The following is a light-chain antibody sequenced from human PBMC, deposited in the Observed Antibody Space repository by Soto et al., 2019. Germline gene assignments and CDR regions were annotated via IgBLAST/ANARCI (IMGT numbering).Light chain of an antibody. CDR2: DES. Sequence: VLTQSPGILSLSPGDRASLSCGASQSISSSFLAWYQQKTGQAPRILIYDESNRATGIPDRLSGSGSGTEFNLTISSLQPEDFATYYCQQLNSYPRTFGQGTRLEIK. CDR1: QSISSSF. V-gene: IGKV3-20*01. CDR3: QQLNSYPRT. J-gene: IGKJ5*01.